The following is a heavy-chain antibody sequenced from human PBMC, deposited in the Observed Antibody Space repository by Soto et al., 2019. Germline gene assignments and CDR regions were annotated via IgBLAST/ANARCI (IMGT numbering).Heavy chain of an antibody. D-gene: IGHD6-19*01. Sequence: GESLKISCKGSGYSFTSYWIGWGRQMPGKGLEWMGIIYPGDSDTRYSPSFQGQVTISADKSISTAFLQWSSLKASETAVYYCSSRTRDIAVACTEGAFDIWGQGTMVTVSS. CDR1: GYSFTSYW. J-gene: IGHJ3*02. V-gene: IGHV5-51*01. CDR2: IYPGDSDT. CDR3: SSRTRDIAVACTEGAFDI.